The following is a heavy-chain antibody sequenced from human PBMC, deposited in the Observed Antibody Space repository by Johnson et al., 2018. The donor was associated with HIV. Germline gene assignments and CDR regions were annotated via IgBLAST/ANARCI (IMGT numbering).Heavy chain of an antibody. CDR2: SWNSGSI. D-gene: IGHD6-19*01. CDR3: ARISGWSLADAFDI. Sequence: VQLVESGGGLIQPGGSLRVSCAPSGFTVINNYMSWVRQAPGKGLEWVSGISWNSGSIGYADSVKGRFTISRDNAKNSLYLQMNSLRAEDMAVYYCARISGWSLADAFDIWGQGTMVTVSS. V-gene: IGHV3-53*01. CDR1: GFTVINNY. J-gene: IGHJ3*02.